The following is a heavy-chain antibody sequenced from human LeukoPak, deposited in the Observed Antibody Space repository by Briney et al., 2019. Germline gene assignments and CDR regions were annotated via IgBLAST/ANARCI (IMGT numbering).Heavy chain of an antibody. CDR2: INTNTGNP. J-gene: IGHJ6*03. CDR3: ARDFYSKLVRTHYYYYYMDV. CDR1: GDTFSSYY. V-gene: IGHV7-4-1*02. Sequence: ASVKVSCKASGDTFSSYYMHWVRQAPGQGLEWMGWINTNTGNPTYAQGFTGRFVFSLDTSVSTAYLQISSLKAEDTAVYYCARDFYSKLVRTHYYYYYMDVWGKGTTVTVSS. D-gene: IGHD6-6*01.